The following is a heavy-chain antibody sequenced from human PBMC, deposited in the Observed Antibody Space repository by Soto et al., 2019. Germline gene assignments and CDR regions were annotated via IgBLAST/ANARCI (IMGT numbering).Heavy chain of an antibody. CDR2: ISGSSSMI. V-gene: IGHV3-48*01. CDR3: ARDLNPRQEMLYALLGY. D-gene: IGHD2-8*01. J-gene: IGHJ4*02. CDR1: GFTFSSYS. Sequence: DVQLVESGGGLVQPGGSLRLSYAASGFTFSSYSMNWVRQAPGKGLEWVSYISGSSSMIYYADSVKGRFTISRDNAKNSLYLQMNSLRAEDTAVYYCARDLNPRQEMLYALLGYWGQGTLVTVSS.